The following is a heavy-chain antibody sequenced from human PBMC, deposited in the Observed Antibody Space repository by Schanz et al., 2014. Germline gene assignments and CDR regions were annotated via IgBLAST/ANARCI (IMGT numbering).Heavy chain of an antibody. D-gene: IGHD3-10*01. J-gene: IGHJ3*02. CDR1: GFTFSSYA. CDR3: AKGRFGELSAFDI. V-gene: IGHV3-23*01. Sequence: EVQLLESGGGLVQPGGSLRLSCAASGFTFSSYAMSWVRQAPGKGLEWLSVISASGGDTYYADSVKGRFTISSDNSKSTLYLQMSSLRAEDTAVYYCAKGRFGELSAFDIWGQGTMVTVSS. CDR2: ISASGGDT.